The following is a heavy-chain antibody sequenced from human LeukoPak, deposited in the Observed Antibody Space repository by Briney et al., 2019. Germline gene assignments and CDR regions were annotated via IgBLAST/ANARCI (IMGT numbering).Heavy chain of an antibody. CDR2: IKQDGSEK. V-gene: IGHV3-7*01. J-gene: IGHJ5*02. D-gene: IGHD3-3*01. Sequence: GGSLRLSCGASGFTFSSYWMSWVRQAPGKGLEWVANIKQDGSEKYYVDSVKGRFTISRDNAKNSLYLQMNSLRAEDTAVYYCARDFGYYDFWSGYYSWGQGTLVTVSS. CDR1: GFTFSSYW. CDR3: ARDFGYYDFWSGYYS.